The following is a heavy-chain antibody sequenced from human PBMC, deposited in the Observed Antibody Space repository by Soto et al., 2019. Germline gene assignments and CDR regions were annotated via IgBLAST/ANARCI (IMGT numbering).Heavy chain of an antibody. CDR1: GGSISSSRYY. J-gene: IGHJ4*02. CDR3: ARQAYYYNSGSRNPYYFDH. CDR2: VFNSGST. V-gene: IGHV4-39*01. D-gene: IGHD3-10*01. Sequence: QLQLQESGPGLVQPSETLSLTCTVSGGSISSSRYYWGWIRQPPGEGLEWIGSVFNSGSTYYNPSLKSRVTVSVDTSKNQFSLKLSSVTAADTAVYYCARQAYYYNSGSRNPYYFDHWGQGTLVTVSS.